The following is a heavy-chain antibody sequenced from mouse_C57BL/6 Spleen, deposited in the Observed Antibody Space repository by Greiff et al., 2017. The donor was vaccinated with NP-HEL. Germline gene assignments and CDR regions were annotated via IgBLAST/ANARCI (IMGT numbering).Heavy chain of an antibody. CDR3: ARRDSSGPFAY. V-gene: IGHV5-15*01. J-gene: IGHJ3*01. D-gene: IGHD3-2*02. CDR1: GFTFSDYG. Sequence: EVMLVESGGGLVQPGGSLKLSCAASGFTFSDYGMAWVRQAPRKGPEWVAFISNLAYSIYYADTVTGRFTISRENAKNTLYLEMSSLRSEDTAMYYCARRDSSGPFAYWGQGTLVTVSA. CDR2: ISNLAYSI.